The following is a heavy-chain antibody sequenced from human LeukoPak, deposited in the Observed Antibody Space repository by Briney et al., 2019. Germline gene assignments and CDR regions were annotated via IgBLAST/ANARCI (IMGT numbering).Heavy chain of an antibody. V-gene: IGHV3-30-3*01. CDR1: GFTFSSYA. CDR2: ISYDGSNK. J-gene: IGHJ3*02. D-gene: IGHD3-22*01. CDR3: ARPDYYDSSGYWLSYAFDI. Sequence: GGSLRLSCAASGFTFSSYAMHWVRQAPGKGLEWVAVISYDGSNKYYADSVKGRFTISRDNSKNTLYLQMNSLRAEDTAVYYCARPDYYDSSGYWLSYAFDIWGQGTMVTVSS.